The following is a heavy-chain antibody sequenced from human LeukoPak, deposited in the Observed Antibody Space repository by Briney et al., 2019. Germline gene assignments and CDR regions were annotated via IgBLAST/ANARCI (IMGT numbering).Heavy chain of an antibody. V-gene: IGHV3-21*01. J-gene: IGHJ6*02. CDR2: ISSSSSYI. CDR3: ARGYCSSTSCDGYYYYGMDV. D-gene: IGHD2-2*01. Sequence: GGSLRLSCAASGFTFSSKSMNWVRQAPGKGLEWVSSISSSSSYIYYADSEKGRFTISRDNAKNSLYLEMNSLRAEDTAVYYCARGYCSSTSCDGYYYYGMDVWGQGTTVTVSS. CDR1: GFTFSSKS.